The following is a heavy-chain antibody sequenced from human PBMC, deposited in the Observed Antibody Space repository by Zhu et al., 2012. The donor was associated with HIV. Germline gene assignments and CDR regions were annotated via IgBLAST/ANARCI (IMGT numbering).Heavy chain of an antibody. Sequence: QVQLQESGPGLVKPSETLSLTCTVSGYFISSGYYWGWIRQPPGKGLEWIGNIYHSGSTYYNSSLKSRVTISVDTSKNQLSLKLSSVTAADTAVYYCARVLGGDALDIWGQGTMVTVSS. CDR1: GYFISSGYY. J-gene: IGHJ3*02. CDR3: ARVLGGDALDI. CDR2: IYHSGST. D-gene: IGHD3-16*01. V-gene: IGHV4-38-2*02.